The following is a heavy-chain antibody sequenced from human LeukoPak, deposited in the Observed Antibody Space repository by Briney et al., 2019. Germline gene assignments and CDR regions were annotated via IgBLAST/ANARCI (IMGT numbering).Heavy chain of an antibody. J-gene: IGHJ2*01. CDR3: VKWTNYYFAL. Sequence: PGGSLRLSCVVSGFSLSSHGMHWVRQAPGKGLEDVSAISSNGISTSYANSVKGRFTVSRDDSKNTVYLQMGSLRAEDMAVYYCVKWTNYYFALWGRGTLVTVSS. CDR1: GFSLSSHG. D-gene: IGHD2-8*01. V-gene: IGHV3-64*01. CDR2: ISSNGIST.